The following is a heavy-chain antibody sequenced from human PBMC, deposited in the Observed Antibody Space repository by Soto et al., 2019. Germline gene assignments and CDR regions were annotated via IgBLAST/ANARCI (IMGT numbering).Heavy chain of an antibody. CDR3: TTTPTVAVDY. D-gene: IGHD4-4*01. V-gene: IGHV3-15*07. CDR1: GFTLINAW. J-gene: IGHJ4*02. CDR2: IKTKTDGGTT. Sequence: GGSLRLSCAASGFTLINAWMNWVRQAPGKGLEWVGRIKTKTDGGTTDYAAPVKGRFTISRDVSKNTVFLQMNSLKTEDTAVYYCTTTPTVAVDYWGLGTLVTVSS.